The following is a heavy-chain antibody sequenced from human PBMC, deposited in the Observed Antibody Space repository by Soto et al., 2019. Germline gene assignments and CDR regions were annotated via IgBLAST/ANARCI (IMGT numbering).Heavy chain of an antibody. CDR1: GGCSISNNNN. CDR2: IYYSAST. V-gene: IGHV4-30-4*01. J-gene: IGHJ6*02. CDR3: ARDYRKPSGGMDV. Sequence: GGCSISNNNNWTWIRQSPGKGLEWIGAIYYSASTYYNPSLVSRIRISVDTSKNQFSLRLTSVTAADTAVCFCARDYRKPSGGMDVWGQGTTVIVS. D-gene: IGHD3-16*02.